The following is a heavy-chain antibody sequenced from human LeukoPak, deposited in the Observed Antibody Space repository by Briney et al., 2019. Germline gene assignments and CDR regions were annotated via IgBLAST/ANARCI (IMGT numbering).Heavy chain of an antibody. J-gene: IGHJ4*02. Sequence: ASVKVSCKASGGTFSSYAISWVRQAPGQGLEWMGGIIPIFGTANYAQKFQGRVTITTDESTSTAYMELRSLRSDDTAVYYCARQSYGYNFDYWGQGTLVTVSS. CDR3: ARQSYGYNFDY. V-gene: IGHV1-69*05. CDR2: IIPIFGTA. CDR1: GGTFSSYA. D-gene: IGHD5-24*01.